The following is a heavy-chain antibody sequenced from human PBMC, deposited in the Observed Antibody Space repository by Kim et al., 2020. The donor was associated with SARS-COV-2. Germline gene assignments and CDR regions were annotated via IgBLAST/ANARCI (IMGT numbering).Heavy chain of an antibody. V-gene: IGHV4-34*01. J-gene: IGHJ3*02. CDR2: INHSGST. CDR1: GGSFSGYY. CDR3: APTRWREQTDACDI. D-gene: IGHD3-16*01. Sequence: SETLSLTCAVYGGSFSGYYWSWIRQPPGKGLEWIGEINHSGSTNYNPSLKSRVTISVDTSKNQFSLKLSSVTAADTAAHYCAPTRWREQTDACDIRGQG.